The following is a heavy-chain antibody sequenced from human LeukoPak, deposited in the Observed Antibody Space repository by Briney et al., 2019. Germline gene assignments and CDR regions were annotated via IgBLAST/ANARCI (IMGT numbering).Heavy chain of an antibody. Sequence: SETLSLTCAVSGYSISSGYYWGWIRQPPGKGLEWIGSIYHSGSTYYNPSLKSRVTISVDTSKNQFSLKLSSVTAADTAVYYCARQYSYGYGAFDIWGQGTMVTVSS. V-gene: IGHV4-38-2*01. CDR1: GYSISSGYY. CDR2: IYHSGST. J-gene: IGHJ3*02. D-gene: IGHD5-18*01. CDR3: ARQYSYGYGAFDI.